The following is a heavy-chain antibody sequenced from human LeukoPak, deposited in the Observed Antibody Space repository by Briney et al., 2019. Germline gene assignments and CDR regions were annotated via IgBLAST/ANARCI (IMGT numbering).Heavy chain of an antibody. D-gene: IGHD3-3*01. CDR2: IYSSGIT. V-gene: IGHV4-4*07. CDR1: GGSISGYS. CDR3: ARGQSGYYDY. Sequence: KPSETLSLTCTVSGGSISGYSCSWIRQPAGKGLEWIGRIYSSGITNYNPSLKSRVTMSLDTSKNQFSLEVSSATAADTAVYHCARGQSGYYDYWGQGTLVTVSS. J-gene: IGHJ4*02.